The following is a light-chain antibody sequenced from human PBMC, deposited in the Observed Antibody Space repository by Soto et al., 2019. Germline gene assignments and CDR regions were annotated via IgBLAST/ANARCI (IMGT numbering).Light chain of an antibody. CDR1: QSISSY. Sequence: DIEMTQSPGALSSSVGGVCTITCRASQSISSYLNWYQQKPGEAPKLLIYDASALPRGVPSRFSGSGSGTKFTLTIASLQPDDFATYYCQQYGTFSGTFGPGTKVDIK. CDR2: DAS. J-gene: IGKJ1*01. V-gene: IGKV1-5*01. CDR3: QQYGTFSGT.